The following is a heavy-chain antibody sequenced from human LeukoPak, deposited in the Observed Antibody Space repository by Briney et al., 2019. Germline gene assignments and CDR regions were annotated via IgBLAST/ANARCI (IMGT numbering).Heavy chain of an antibody. Sequence: GGSLRLSCAASGFTFSSYGMHWVRQAPGKGLEGGAVISYEGRNKYYADSVKGRFTISRDNSKNTLYLQMNSLRAEHTAVYYCAKDLYVFWSGDDRSWGQGTLVTVSS. V-gene: IGHV3-30*18. J-gene: IGHJ4*02. CDR2: ISYEGRNK. CDR1: GFTFSSYG. CDR3: AKDLYVFWSGDDRS. D-gene: IGHD3-3*01.